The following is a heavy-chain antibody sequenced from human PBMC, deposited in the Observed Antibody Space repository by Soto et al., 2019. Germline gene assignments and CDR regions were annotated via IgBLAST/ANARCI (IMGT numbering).Heavy chain of an antibody. D-gene: IGHD6-13*01. Sequence: GRSLRLSCAASGFTVSSNYLSWVRQTSGKGLEGVSTISGSGDSTYYADSVKGRFTISRDNTKNTLYLEMESLRAEDTALYYCVKDSAGILSSLVYWGQGTLVTVSS. CDR2: ISGSGDST. CDR3: VKDSAGILSSLVY. CDR1: GFTVSSNY. J-gene: IGHJ4*02. V-gene: IGHV3-23*01.